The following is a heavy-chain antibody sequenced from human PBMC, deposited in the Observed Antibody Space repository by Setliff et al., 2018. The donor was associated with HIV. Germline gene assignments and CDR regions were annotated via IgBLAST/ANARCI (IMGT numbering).Heavy chain of an antibody. Sequence: SETLSLTCTVSGGSISTYYWSWIRQPPGKGLEWIGSIYFTGSSDNNPSLKSRVTISLDTSKNQLSLKLTSVSAADTAVYYCARGRLRTVTSLIKKRASYTWLDPWGQGTLVTVSS. J-gene: IGHJ5*02. CDR1: GGSISTYY. CDR2: IYFTGSS. V-gene: IGHV4-59*12. D-gene: IGHD3-16*01. CDR3: ARGRLRTVTSLIKKRASYTWLDP.